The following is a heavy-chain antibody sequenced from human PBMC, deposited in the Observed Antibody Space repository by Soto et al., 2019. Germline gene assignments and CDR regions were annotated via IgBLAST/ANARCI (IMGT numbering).Heavy chain of an antibody. D-gene: IGHD6-13*01. V-gene: IGHV4-59*11. CDR1: GGSISAHY. CDR3: ARGGSNKFDP. Sequence: QVQLQESGPGLVKPSETLSLTCTVSGGSISAHYWSWIRQPPGKGLEWIGYIYYSGSTYYTPPLKSRVTISVDTSKTQFSLTLTSVTAADTAVYYCARGGSNKFDPWGQGTLVTVSS. CDR2: IYYSGST. J-gene: IGHJ5*02.